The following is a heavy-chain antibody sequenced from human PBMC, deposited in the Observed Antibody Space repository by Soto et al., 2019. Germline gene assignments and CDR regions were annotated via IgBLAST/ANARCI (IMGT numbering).Heavy chain of an antibody. Sequence: ASVKVSCKASGYTLNTYYMHWVRQAPGQGPEWMGIINPRGGSTTYAQNFQDRVTMTRDTSSSTVYMELSSLRSEDTAVYYCARGGGLSPYYYNFDVWGQGTMVTVSS. V-gene: IGHV1-46*02. CDR2: INPRGGST. CDR3: ARGGGLSPYYYNFDV. D-gene: IGHD2-15*01. J-gene: IGHJ6*02. CDR1: GYTLNTYY.